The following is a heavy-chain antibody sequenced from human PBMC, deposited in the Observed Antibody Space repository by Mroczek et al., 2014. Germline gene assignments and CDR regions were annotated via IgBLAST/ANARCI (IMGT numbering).Heavy chain of an antibody. CDR2: IYTSGST. CDR3: ARAQLQGRDCSSTSCYISKGTYYYYMDV. J-gene: IGHJ6*03. Sequence: QVQLQESGPGLVKPSETLSLTCTVSGGSISSYYWSWIRQPAGKGLEWIGRIYTSGSTNYNPSLKSRVTMSVDTSKNQFSLKLSSVTAADTAVYYCARAQLQGRDCSSTSCYISKGTYYYYMDVWGKGTTVTVS. CDR1: GGSISSYY. D-gene: IGHD2-2*02. V-gene: IGHV4-4*07.